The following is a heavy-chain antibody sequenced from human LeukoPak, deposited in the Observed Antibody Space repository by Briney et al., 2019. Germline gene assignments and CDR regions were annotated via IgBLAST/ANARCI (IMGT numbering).Heavy chain of an antibody. D-gene: IGHD4-17*01. V-gene: IGHV4-59*01. Sequence: SETLSLTCTVSGGSISSYYWSWIRQPPGKGLEWIGYIYCSGSTNYNPSLKSRVTISVDTSKNQFSLKLSSVTAADTAVYYCARENHDYGDFSFFDYWGQGTLVTVSS. CDR2: IYCSGST. CDR1: GGSISSYY. CDR3: ARENHDYGDFSFFDY. J-gene: IGHJ4*02.